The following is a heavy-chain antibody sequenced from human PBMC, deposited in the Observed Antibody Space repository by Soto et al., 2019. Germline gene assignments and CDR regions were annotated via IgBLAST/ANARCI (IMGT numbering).Heavy chain of an antibody. D-gene: IGHD3-10*01. V-gene: IGHV3-23*01. CDR3: AKVVKGSGRYYGMDV. J-gene: IGHJ6*02. Sequence: EVQLLESGGGLVQPGGSLRLSCAASGFTFSSYAMSWVRQAPGKGLEWVSAISGSGGSTYYADSVKGRFTISRDNSKNTLYLQMNSLIAEDTAVYYCAKVVKGSGRYYGMDVWGQGTTVTVSS. CDR2: ISGSGGST. CDR1: GFTFSSYA.